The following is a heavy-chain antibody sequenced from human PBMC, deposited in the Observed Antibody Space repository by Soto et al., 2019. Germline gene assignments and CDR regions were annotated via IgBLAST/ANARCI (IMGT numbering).Heavy chain of an antibody. J-gene: IGHJ4*02. CDR3: AHHPCYGLGSCSFDY. D-gene: IGHD3-10*01. CDR2: IYWDDDK. Sequence: QITLKESGPTLVKPTQTLTLTCTFSGFSLSTSGVGVGWIRQPPGKALEWLAVIYWDDDKRYSPSLKSRLTITKDTSKSQVVLTMTNMDPVDTATYYCAHHPCYGLGSCSFDYWGQGTLVTVFS. CDR1: GFSLSTSGVG. V-gene: IGHV2-5*02.